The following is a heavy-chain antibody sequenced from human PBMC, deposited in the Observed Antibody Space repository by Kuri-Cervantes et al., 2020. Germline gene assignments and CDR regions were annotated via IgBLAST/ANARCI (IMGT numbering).Heavy chain of an antibody. V-gene: IGHV4-39*01. Sequence: SETLSLTCTVSGGSISSSSYYWGWIRQPPGKGLECIGSIYYSGSTYYNPSLKSRVTISVDTSKNQFSLRLSSVTAADTAMYYCARLGYTFGCFDPWGQGTLVTVSS. D-gene: IGHD3-10*01. CDR3: ARLGYTFGCFDP. CDR2: IYYSGST. J-gene: IGHJ5*02. CDR1: GGSISSSSYY.